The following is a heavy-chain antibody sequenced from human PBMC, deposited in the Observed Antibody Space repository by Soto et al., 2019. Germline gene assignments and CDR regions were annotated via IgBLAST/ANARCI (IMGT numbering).Heavy chain of an antibody. CDR2: IRSKANSYAT. J-gene: IGHJ5*02. CDR1: GFTFSGSA. Sequence: GGSLRLSCAASGFTFSGSAMHWVRQASGKGLEWVGRIRSKANSYATAYAASVKGRFTISRDDSKNTAYLQMNSLKTEDTAVYYCTRHTIQYYYDSSGYYLYNWFDPWGQGTLVTVSS. V-gene: IGHV3-73*01. CDR3: TRHTIQYYYDSSGYYLYNWFDP. D-gene: IGHD3-22*01.